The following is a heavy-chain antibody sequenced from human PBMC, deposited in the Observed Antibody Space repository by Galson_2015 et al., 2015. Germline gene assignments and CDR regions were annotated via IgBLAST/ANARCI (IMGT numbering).Heavy chain of an antibody. J-gene: IGHJ4*02. CDR3: AGGSVYIAAAGNFDY. V-gene: IGHV3-48*02. D-gene: IGHD6-13*01. CDR2: ISSSSSTV. Sequence: SLRLSCAASGFTFSSYSMNWVRQAPGKGLEWVSYISSSSSTVYYADSVKGRFTISRDNAKNSLYLQMNSLRDEDTAVYYCAGGSVYIAAAGNFDYWGQGTLVTVSS. CDR1: GFTFSSYS.